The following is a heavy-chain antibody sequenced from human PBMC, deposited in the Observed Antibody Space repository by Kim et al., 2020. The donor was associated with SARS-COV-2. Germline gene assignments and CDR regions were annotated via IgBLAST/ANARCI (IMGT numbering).Heavy chain of an antibody. Sequence: YYPDTVKGRFTISRDNAKNSLYLQMNSLRDEDTAVYYCARVPHYSGSGSSDWGQGTLVTVSS. V-gene: IGHV3-48*02. CDR3: ARVPHYSGSGSSD. J-gene: IGHJ1*01. D-gene: IGHD3-10*01.